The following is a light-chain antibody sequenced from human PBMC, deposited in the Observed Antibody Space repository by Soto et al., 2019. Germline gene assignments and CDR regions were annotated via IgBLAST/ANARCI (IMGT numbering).Light chain of an antibody. CDR2: WAS. CDR3: QQYYTSCWS. CDR1: QSVLYNSNNKNY. J-gene: IGKJ1*01. V-gene: IGKV4-1*01. Sequence: DIVMTQSPDSLAVSLGERATINCKSSQSVLYNSNNKNYVAWYQQKPGQPPKLLINWASTRESGVPDRVSGSGSGTDYTLPISSLQADDVAVYYCQQYYTSCWSFGQGTTVAIK.